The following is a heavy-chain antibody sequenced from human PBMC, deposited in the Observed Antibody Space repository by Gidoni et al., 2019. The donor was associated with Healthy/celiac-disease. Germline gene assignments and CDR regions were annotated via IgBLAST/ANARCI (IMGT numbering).Heavy chain of an antibody. D-gene: IGHD3-3*01. J-gene: IGHJ4*02. Sequence: EVQLLESGGGLVQPGGSMRLSWAASGLTLSSYALSWVRQAPGKGLEWVSAISGSGGITSYAYSVKGRFTISRDNSKNTLYLQMNSLRAEDTAVYYCARAEGITIFGVVITYFDYWGQGTLVTVSS. CDR3: ARAEGITIFGVVITYFDY. CDR2: ISGSGGIT. V-gene: IGHV3-23*01. CDR1: GLTLSSYA.